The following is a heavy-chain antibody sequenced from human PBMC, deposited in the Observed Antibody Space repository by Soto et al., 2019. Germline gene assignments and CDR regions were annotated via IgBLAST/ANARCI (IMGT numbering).Heavy chain of an antibody. CDR3: AREVGATLNWFDP. CDR1: GGTFSSYA. Sequence: GASVKVSCKASGGTFSSYAISWVRQAPGQGLEWMGGIIPIFGTANYAQKFQGRVTITADESTSTAYMELSSLRSEDTAVYYCAREVGATLNWFDPWGRGTLVTVSS. CDR2: IIPIFGTA. J-gene: IGHJ5*02. V-gene: IGHV1-69*13. D-gene: IGHD1-26*01.